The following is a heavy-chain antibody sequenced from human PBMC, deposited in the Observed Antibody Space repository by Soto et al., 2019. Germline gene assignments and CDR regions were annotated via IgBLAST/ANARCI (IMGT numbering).Heavy chain of an antibody. Sequence: GGSLRLSCAASGFTFSSYWMSWVRQAPGKGLEWVANIKQDGSEKYYVDSVKGRFTISRDNAKNSLYLQMNSLRAEDTAVYYCARALGYCSGGSCRNDAFDIWGQGTMVTVSS. CDR3: ARALGYCSGGSCRNDAFDI. CDR2: IKQDGSEK. D-gene: IGHD2-15*01. V-gene: IGHV3-7*01. CDR1: GFTFSSYW. J-gene: IGHJ3*02.